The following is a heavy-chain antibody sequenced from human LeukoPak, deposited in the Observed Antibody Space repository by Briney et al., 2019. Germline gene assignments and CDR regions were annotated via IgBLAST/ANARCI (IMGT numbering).Heavy chain of an antibody. CDR1: RYTFTGYY. Sequence: ASVKVSCKTSRYTFTGYYIHWLRQAPPQGLVWMGRLNPHDGGTDYAQKFQGRVTMTRDMSTTTVFMELSSLTSDDTAVYFCARYNTNLDYWGQGSLVTVSS. J-gene: IGHJ4*02. CDR3: ARYNTNLDY. D-gene: IGHD1-1*01. CDR2: LNPHDGGT. V-gene: IGHV1-2*06.